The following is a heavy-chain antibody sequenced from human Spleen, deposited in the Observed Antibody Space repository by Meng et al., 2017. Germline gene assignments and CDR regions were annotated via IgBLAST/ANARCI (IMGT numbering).Heavy chain of an antibody. V-gene: IGHV1-69*06. CDR3: ARAHDTSGYSGY. D-gene: IGHD3-22*01. Sequence: QGELVQSGAEVEKPGSSVKVSCTSSGGTFSTYPISWVRQAPGQGLEWMGVIVLIFGTTNYAQKFQGRVTITADKSTNTAYMELSSLRSEDTAVYYCARAHDTSGYSGYWGQGTLVTVSS. J-gene: IGHJ4*02. CDR2: IVLIFGTT. CDR1: GGTFSTYP.